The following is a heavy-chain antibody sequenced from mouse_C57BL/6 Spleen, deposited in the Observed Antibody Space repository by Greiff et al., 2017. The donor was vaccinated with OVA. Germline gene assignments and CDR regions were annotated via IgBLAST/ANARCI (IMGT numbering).Heavy chain of an antibody. J-gene: IGHJ2*01. Sequence: EVKLMESGGGLVKPGGSLKLSCAASGFTFSDYGMHWVRQAPEKGLEWVAYISSGSSTIYYADTVKGRFTISRDNAKNTLFLQMTSLRSEDTAMYYYARKIYSSSFYFDYWGQGTTLTVSS. CDR2: ISSGSSTI. D-gene: IGHD1-1*01. CDR1: GFTFSDYG. V-gene: IGHV5-17*01. CDR3: ARKIYSSSFYFDY.